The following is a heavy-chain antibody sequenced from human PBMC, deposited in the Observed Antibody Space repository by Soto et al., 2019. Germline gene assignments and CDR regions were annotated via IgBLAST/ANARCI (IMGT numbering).Heavy chain of an antibody. J-gene: IGHJ6*02. CDR3: ASTYYDSSGYYVFRPYYYYGMDV. D-gene: IGHD3-22*01. Sequence: ASVKVSCKASGGTFGSYASSWVRQAPGQGLEWMGGIIPIFGTANYAQKFQGRVTITADESTSTAYMELSSLRSEDTAVYYCASTYYDSSGYYVFRPYYYYGMDVWGQGTTVTVSS. V-gene: IGHV1-69*13. CDR1: GGTFGSYA. CDR2: IIPIFGTA.